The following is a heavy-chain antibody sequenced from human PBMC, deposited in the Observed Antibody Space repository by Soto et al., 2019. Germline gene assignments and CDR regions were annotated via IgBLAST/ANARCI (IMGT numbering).Heavy chain of an antibody. V-gene: IGHV3-74*01. CDR1: GFTFSRYW. CDR2: INSDGSSR. CDR3: ARENYYGPIGFDI. D-gene: IGHD3-10*01. J-gene: IGHJ3*02. Sequence: GESLRLSCAASGFTFSRYWMEWVRQAPGKGLVWLSRINSDGSSRIYADSVKGRFTVSRDNAKNTLYLQMNSLRAEDTAVYYCARENYYGPIGFDIWGQGTMVTVSS.